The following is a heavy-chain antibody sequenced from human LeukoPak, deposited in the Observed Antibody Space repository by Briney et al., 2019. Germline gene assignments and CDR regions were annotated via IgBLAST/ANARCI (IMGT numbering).Heavy chain of an antibody. Sequence: PGGSLRLSCAASGFTFSHYSMHWVRQAPGKGLEYVSAINSNGDDTYYVNSVKGRFTISRDNSKNTLYLQMNSLRTEDTAVYYCARERGGCTSTTCYRVIDYWGQGILVTVSS. CDR1: GFTFSHYS. V-gene: IGHV3-64*01. J-gene: IGHJ4*02. CDR3: ARERGGCTSTTCYRVIDY. CDR2: INSNGDDT. D-gene: IGHD2-2*02.